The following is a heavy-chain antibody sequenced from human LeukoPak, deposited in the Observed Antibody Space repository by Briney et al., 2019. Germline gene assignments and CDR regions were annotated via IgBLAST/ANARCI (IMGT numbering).Heavy chain of an antibody. Sequence: ASVKVSCKASGYTITSYDINWVRQATGQGLEWMGWMNPNSGNTGYAQKFQGRVTMTRNTSISTAYMELSSLRSEDTAVYYCAISGYSSNDAFDIWGQGTMVTVSS. V-gene: IGHV1-8*01. CDR2: MNPNSGNT. CDR1: GYTITSYD. J-gene: IGHJ3*02. CDR3: AISGYSSNDAFDI. D-gene: IGHD6-13*01.